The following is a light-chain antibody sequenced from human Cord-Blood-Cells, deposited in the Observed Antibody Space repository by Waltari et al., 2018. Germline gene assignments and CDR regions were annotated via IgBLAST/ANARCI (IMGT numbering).Light chain of an antibody. CDR1: SSDVGGYNY. V-gene: IGLV2-14*01. J-gene: IGLJ3*02. CDR3: SSYTSSSTWV. CDR2: EVS. Sequence: QSTLTQPASVSGSPGPSITISRTGTSSDVGGYNYVSWYQQHPGKAPKLMIYEVSNRPSGVSNRFSGSKSGNTASLTISGLQAEDEADYYCSSYTSSSTWVFGGGTKLTVL.